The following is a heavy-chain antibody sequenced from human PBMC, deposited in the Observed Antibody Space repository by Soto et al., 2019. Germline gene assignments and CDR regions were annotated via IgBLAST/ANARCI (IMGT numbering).Heavy chain of an antibody. V-gene: IGHV1-2*02. CDR2: INPATGAA. J-gene: IGHJ3*02. CDR3: ARGGGVGVAGSAAFDM. D-gene: IGHD3-3*01. Sequence: QLHLVQSGAVVKKPGASVTVSCSASGYPVTAYYMHWVRQAPGRGLGWMGGINPATGAAKYTQTFQGRVTMTRDTSTSTVFLELGGLTSEDTAVFYCARGGGVGVAGSAAFDMWGQGTLVTVSS. CDR1: GYPVTAYY.